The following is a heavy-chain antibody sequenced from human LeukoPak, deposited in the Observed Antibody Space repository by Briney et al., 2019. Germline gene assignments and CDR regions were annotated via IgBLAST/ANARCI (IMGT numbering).Heavy chain of an antibody. CDR3: ARDEASRRAFDI. V-gene: IGHV3-33*01. CDR1: GFTFSGYG. J-gene: IGHJ3*02. CDR2: IWYDGSNK. D-gene: IGHD2-2*01. Sequence: GSLRLSCAASGFTFSGYGMHWVRQAPGKGLEWVAVIWYDGSNKYYADSVKGRFTISRDNSKNTLYLQMNSLRAEDTAVYYCARDEASRRAFDIWGQGTMVTVSS.